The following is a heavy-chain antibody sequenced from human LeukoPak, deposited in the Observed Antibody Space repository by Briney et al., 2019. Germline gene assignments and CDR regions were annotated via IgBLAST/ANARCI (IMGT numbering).Heavy chain of an antibody. Sequence: TLSLICGVSGRSDPRTNGLTWVRQPPGKGLEWIGEVHLDGRTNYNPSLKSRLIMSVDLPENHISLKLTTVTAADTAVYYCAREGGFYRPLDYSGQGTLVTVAS. CDR3: AREGGFYRPLDY. CDR1: GRSDPRTNG. D-gene: IGHD3-3*01. CDR2: VHLDGRT. V-gene: IGHV4-4*02. J-gene: IGHJ4*02.